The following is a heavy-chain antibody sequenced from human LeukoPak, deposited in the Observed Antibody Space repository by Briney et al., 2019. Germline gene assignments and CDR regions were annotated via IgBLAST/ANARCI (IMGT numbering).Heavy chain of an antibody. CDR1: GFTFSRYW. J-gene: IGHJ4*01. D-gene: IGHD3-16*01. CDR2: INSDGSST. V-gene: IGHV3-74*01. CDR3: AIGWGVDY. Sequence: GGSLRLSCAASGFTFSRYWKQRVRQAPGKGLVWVSRINSDGSSTGYADSVEGRFTISRDNAKNTLYLQMNSLRAEDTAVYYCAIGWGVDYWGQGTLVTVSS.